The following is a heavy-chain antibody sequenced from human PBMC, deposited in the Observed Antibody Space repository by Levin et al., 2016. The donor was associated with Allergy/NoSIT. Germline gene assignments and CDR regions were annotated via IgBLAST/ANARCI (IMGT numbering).Heavy chain of an antibody. CDR2: LSGSATTT. CDR3: AKRRGVGATYFDL. J-gene: IGHJ4*02. CDR1: GFTLSSHA. D-gene: IGHD1-26*01. V-gene: IGHV3-23*01. Sequence: LSLTCAASGFTLSSHAMSWVRRAPGKGLEWVSALSGSATTTYYADSVKGRFSISRDNSKNTLYLQMNSLRPEDTATYYCAKRRGVGATYFDLWGQGTLVTVSS.